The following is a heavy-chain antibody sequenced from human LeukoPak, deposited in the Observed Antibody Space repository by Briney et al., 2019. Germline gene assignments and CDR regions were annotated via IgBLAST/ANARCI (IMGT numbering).Heavy chain of an antibody. Sequence: PGRSLRLSCAASGFTFSSYGMHWVRQAPGKGLEWVAVISYDGSNKYYADSVKGRFTIPRDNSKNTLYLQMNSLRAEDTAVYYCAKVSLYPLDAFDIWGQGTMVTVSS. V-gene: IGHV3-30*18. J-gene: IGHJ3*02. D-gene: IGHD2-2*02. CDR2: ISYDGSNK. CDR1: GFTFSSYG. CDR3: AKVSLYPLDAFDI.